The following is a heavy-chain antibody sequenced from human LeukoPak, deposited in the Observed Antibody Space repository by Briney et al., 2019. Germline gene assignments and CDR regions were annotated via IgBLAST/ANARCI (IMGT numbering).Heavy chain of an antibody. Sequence: PGGSLRLSCAASGFTVSSNYMSWVRQARGKGLEWVSVIYSDGRTYYTNSVKGRFTISRDNPKNTVYLQMNSLRAEDTAMYYCARDTRDVDWTLGAFDIWGQGTKVTVSS. CDR3: ARDTRDVDWTLGAFDI. CDR1: GFTVSSNY. V-gene: IGHV3-53*01. CDR2: IYSDGRT. D-gene: IGHD3/OR15-3a*01. J-gene: IGHJ3*02.